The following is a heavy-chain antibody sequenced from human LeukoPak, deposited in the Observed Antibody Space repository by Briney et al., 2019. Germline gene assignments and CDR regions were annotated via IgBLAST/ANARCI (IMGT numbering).Heavy chain of an antibody. CDR2: INHSGST. CDR3: ARSAPPYSSSPYYYYYGMDV. Sequence: PSETLSLTCAVYGGSFSGYYWSWIRQPPGKGLEWIGEINHSGSTNYNPSLKSRVTISVDTSKNQFSLKLSSVTAADTAVYYCARSAPPYSSSPYYYYYGMDVWGQGTTVTVSS. CDR1: GGSFSGYY. V-gene: IGHV4-34*01. D-gene: IGHD6-13*01. J-gene: IGHJ6*02.